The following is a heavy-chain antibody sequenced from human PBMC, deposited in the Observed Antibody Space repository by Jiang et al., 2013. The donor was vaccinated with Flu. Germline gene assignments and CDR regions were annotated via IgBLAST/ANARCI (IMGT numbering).Heavy chain of an antibody. CDR2: ITPSDGTT. J-gene: IGHJ6*03. D-gene: IGHD4-17*01. CDR3: ARDPALGGPTLNGYYHYMDV. Sequence: VESGTEVKKPGASVKVSCKASGYTFTSYFIHWVRQAPGRGLEWMGMITPSDGTTTYTQKFQGRVTMTRDTSTSTVYMEVSNLRSEDTAVYYCARDPALGGPTLNGYYHYMDVWGKGTTVTVSS. CDR1: GYTFTSYF. V-gene: IGHV1-46*01.